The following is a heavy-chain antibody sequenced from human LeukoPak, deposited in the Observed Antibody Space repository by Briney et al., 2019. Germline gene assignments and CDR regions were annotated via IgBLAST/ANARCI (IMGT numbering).Heavy chain of an antibody. CDR2: ISYDGSNK. J-gene: IGHJ3*01. CDR1: GVTLSYYN. D-gene: IGHD5-24*01. CDR3: ARGRWLQP. V-gene: IGHV3-30-3*01. Sequence: GGSLRLSCAASGVTLSYYNMHWVRQALGKGLEWVALISYDGSNKYYADSVKGRFLISRDNSKNTLYLQMNSLRSEDAAVYYCARGRWLQPWGQGTMVTVSS.